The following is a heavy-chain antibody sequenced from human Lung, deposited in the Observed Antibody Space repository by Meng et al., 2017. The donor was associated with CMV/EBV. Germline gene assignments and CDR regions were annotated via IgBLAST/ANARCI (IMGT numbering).Heavy chain of an antibody. V-gene: IGHV4-4*02. CDR1: GRSISSNNW. J-gene: IGHJ5*02. CDR2: IFYSGRT. CDR3: ARGPTLRGQYYDYRTPGAWFDP. D-gene: IGHD3-3*01. Sequence: GSLRLXCAVSGRSISSNNWWSWVRQPPGRGLEWIGEIFYSGRTHYSPSLKSRVTISIDKSNNQFSLKVSAVTAADTAVYYCARGPTLRGQYYDYRTPGAWFDPWXQGTLVTVSS.